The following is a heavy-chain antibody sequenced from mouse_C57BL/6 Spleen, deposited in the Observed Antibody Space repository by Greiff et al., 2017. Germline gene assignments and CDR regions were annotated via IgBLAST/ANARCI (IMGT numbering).Heavy chain of an antibody. CDR2: INPNNGGT. CDR1: GYTFTDYY. D-gene: IGHD6-1*01. J-gene: IGHJ3*01. Sequence: EVQLQQSGPELVKPGASVKISCKASGYTFTDYYMNWVKQSHGKSLEWIGDINPNNGGTSYNQKFKGKATLTVDKSSSTAYMELRSLTSEDSAVYYCARAATLGWFAYWGQGTLVTVSA. CDR3: ARAATLGWFAY. V-gene: IGHV1-26*01.